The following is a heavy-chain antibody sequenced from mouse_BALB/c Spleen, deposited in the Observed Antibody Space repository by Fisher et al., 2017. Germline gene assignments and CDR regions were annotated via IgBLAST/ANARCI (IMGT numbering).Heavy chain of an antibody. CDR3: ARQRYDGDWYFDV. Sequence: KFKGKATLTVDKSSSTAYMQLSSLTSVDSAVYFCARQRYDGDWYFDVWGAGTTVTVSS. D-gene: IGHD2-14*01. V-gene: IGHV1-84*01. J-gene: IGHJ1*01.